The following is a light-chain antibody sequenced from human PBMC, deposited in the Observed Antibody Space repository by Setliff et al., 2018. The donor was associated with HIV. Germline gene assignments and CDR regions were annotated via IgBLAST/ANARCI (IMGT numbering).Light chain of an antibody. Sequence: QSALAQPASVSGSPGQSITISCTGTSSDVGVYNFVSWYQQHPGKAPKLIIYDVSNRPSGVSYRFSASKSGNTASLTISGLQAEDEADYYCSSYAGSSTYVFGTGTKVTV. CDR2: DVS. J-gene: IGLJ1*01. V-gene: IGLV2-14*03. CDR1: SSDVGVYNF. CDR3: SSYAGSSTYV.